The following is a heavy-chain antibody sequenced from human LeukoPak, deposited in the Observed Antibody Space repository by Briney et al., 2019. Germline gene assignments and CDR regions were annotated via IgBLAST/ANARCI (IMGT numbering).Heavy chain of an antibody. J-gene: IGHJ6*03. Sequence: GGSLRLSCVASGFTFSSYAMSWVRQAPGKGLEWVSAISGSGGSTYYADSVKGRFTISRDNSKNTLYLQMNSLRAEDTAVYYCAKAYCSSTSCYRYYYYYYMDVWGKGTTVTVSS. CDR1: GFTFSSYA. CDR2: ISGSGGST. V-gene: IGHV3-23*01. CDR3: AKAYCSSTSCYRYYYYYYMDV. D-gene: IGHD2-2*01.